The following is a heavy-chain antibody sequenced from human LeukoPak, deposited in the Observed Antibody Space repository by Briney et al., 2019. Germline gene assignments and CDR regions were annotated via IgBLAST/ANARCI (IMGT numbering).Heavy chain of an antibody. CDR2: IYYSVST. CDR1: DYSISSGHY. V-gene: IGHV4-38-2*01. Sequence: SETLSLTCAVSDYSISSGHYWGWIRQPPGKGLEWIGSIYYSVSTYYNPSLKSRVTISVDTSKNQFSLKLSSVTAAGTAVYYCANYDSSGYYYGGAFDIWGQGTMVTVSS. CDR3: ANYDSSGYYYGGAFDI. D-gene: IGHD3-22*01. J-gene: IGHJ3*02.